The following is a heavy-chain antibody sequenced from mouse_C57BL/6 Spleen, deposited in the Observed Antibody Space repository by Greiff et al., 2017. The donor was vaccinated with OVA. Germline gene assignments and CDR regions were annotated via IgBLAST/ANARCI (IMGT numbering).Heavy chain of an antibody. D-gene: IGHD2-1*01. J-gene: IGHJ4*01. CDR1: GFSFNTYA. Sequence: EVKLVESGGGLVQPKGSLKLSCAASGFSFNTYAMNWVRQAPGKGLEWVARIRSKSNNYATYYADSVKDRFTISRDDSESMLYLQMNNLKTEDTAMYYCVKDYYYYGTYYAMDYWGQGTSVTVSS. CDR2: IRSKSNNYAT. CDR3: VKDYYYYGTYYAMDY. V-gene: IGHV10-1*01.